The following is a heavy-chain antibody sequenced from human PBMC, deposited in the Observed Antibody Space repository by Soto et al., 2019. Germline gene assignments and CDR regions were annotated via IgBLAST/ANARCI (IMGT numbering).Heavy chain of an antibody. CDR3: ARDGGRHSGGIDY. V-gene: IGHV1-69*01. Sequence: QVQLVQSGAEVKKPGSSVKVSCKASGGTFSSYSINWVRQAPGQGLEWMGEIIPIFGTANYAQKLQGRVTITADESTSTAYMEPSSLRSEDTAVYYCARDGGRHSGGIDYWGQGTLVTVSS. CDR1: GGTFSSYS. J-gene: IGHJ4*02. D-gene: IGHD1-26*01. CDR2: IIPIFGTA.